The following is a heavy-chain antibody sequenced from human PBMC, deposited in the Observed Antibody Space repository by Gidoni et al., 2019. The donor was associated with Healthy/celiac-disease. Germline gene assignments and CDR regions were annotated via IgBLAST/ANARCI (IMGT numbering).Heavy chain of an antibody. J-gene: IGHJ6*02. CDR1: GFTFSSYW. CDR2: IKQDGIEK. CDR3: ARDRAAAAGTREPYYYYYGMDV. V-gene: IGHV3-7*01. D-gene: IGHD6-13*01. Sequence: EVQLVESGGGLVQPGGSLRLSCAASGFTFSSYWRIWVRQAPGKGREWVANIKQDGIEKDYVDSVKGRFTISRDNAKNSLYLQMNSLRAEDTAVYYCARDRAAAAGTREPYYYYYGMDVWGQGTTVTVSS.